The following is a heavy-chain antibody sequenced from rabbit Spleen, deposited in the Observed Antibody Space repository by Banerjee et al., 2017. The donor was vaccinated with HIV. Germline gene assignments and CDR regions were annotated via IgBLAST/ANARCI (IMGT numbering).Heavy chain of an antibody. CDR2: IATGSSGKT. CDR3: ARGISSISYAMDL. V-gene: IGHV1S40*01. D-gene: IGHD1-1*01. CDR1: GFSFSSSDY. J-gene: IGHJ6*01. Sequence: QSLEESGGDLVKPGASLTLTCTASGFSFSSSDYMCWVRQAPGKGLEWIACIATGSSGKTYYANWAKGRFTISKTSSTTVDLKMTSLTAADTATYFCARGISSISYAMDLWGPGTLVTVS.